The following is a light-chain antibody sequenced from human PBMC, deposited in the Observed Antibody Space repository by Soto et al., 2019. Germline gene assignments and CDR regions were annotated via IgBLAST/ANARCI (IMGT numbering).Light chain of an antibody. V-gene: IGKV1-9*01. J-gene: IGKJ5*01. CDR1: QSISTF. Sequence: DIQMTQSPSSLTASVGDRVTITCRSSQSISTFLNWYQQKPGKAPKLLIYTASTLQTGVPSRFSGSGPGTEFTLTISSLQPEDFATYHCQQLTSYPRSTFGQGTRLEIK. CDR2: TAS. CDR3: QQLTSYPRST.